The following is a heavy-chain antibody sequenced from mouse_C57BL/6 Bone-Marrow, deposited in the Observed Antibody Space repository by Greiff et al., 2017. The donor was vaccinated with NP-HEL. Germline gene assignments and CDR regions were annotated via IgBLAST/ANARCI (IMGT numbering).Heavy chain of an antibody. V-gene: IGHV5-2*03. CDR1: EYEFPSHD. CDR2: INSDGGST. D-gene: IGHD2-4*01. CDR3: ARHDSDEGTWFAD. Sequence: EVKVVESGGGLVQPGESLKLSCESNEYEFPSHDMSWVRKTPEKRLELVAAINSDGGSTYYPDTMERRFIISRDNTKKTLYLQRSSLRSEDTAMDYCARHDSDEGTWFADWGQGTLVTVSA. J-gene: IGHJ3*01.